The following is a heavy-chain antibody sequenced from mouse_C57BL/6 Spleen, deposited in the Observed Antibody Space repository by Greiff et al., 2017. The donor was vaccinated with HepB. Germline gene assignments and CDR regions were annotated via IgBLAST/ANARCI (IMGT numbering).Heavy chain of an antibody. D-gene: IGHD3-2*02. CDR1: GYTFTSYT. J-gene: IGHJ2*01. CDR3: ARSGLRPYYFDY. Sequence: QVQLQQSGAELARPGASVKMSCKASGYTFTSYTMHWVKQRPGQGLEWIGYINPSSGYTKYNQKFKDKATLTADKSSSTAYMQLSSLTSEDSAVYYCARSGLRPYYFDYWGQGTTLTVSS. V-gene: IGHV1-4*01. CDR2: INPSSGYT.